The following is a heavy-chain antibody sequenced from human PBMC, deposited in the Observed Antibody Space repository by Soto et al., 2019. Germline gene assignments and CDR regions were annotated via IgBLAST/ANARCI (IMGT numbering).Heavy chain of an antibody. CDR3: AKGHWDDILTGPLY. Sequence: GGSLRLSCAASGFTFSSYAMSWVRQAPGKGLEWVSAISGSGGSTYYADSVKGRFTISRDNSKNTLYLQMNSLRAEDTAVYYCAKGHWDDILTGPLYWGQGTLVTSPQ. V-gene: IGHV3-23*01. CDR2: ISGSGGST. CDR1: GFTFSSYA. D-gene: IGHD3-9*01. J-gene: IGHJ4*02.